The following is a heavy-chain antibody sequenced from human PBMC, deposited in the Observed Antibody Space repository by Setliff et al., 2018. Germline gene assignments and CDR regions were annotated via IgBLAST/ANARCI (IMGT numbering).Heavy chain of an antibody. V-gene: IGHV4-34*01. CDR2: INHSGST. J-gene: IGHJ4*02. D-gene: IGHD3-3*01. Sequence: SETLSLTCAAYGGSFSGYYWSWIRQPPGKGLEWIGEINHSGSTNYNPSLKSRVTISVDTSKNQFSLKLSSVTAADTAVYYCARQGGWYYNFWSGYFDYWGQGTLVTVSS. CDR1: GGSFSGYY. CDR3: ARQGGWYYNFWSGYFDY.